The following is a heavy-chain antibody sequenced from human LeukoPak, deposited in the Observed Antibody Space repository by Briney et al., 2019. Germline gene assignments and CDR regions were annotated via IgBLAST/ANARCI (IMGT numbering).Heavy chain of an antibody. J-gene: IGHJ1*01. CDR1: GYTFSSYD. Sequence: ASVKVSCKASGYTFSSYDINWVRLAAGQGLEWMGWMNPNSGNTGYARQFQGRVTMTRNTAIGTAYMELSSLRSEDTAVYYCATPGVHYDPSGYYPFQHWGQGTLVTVSS. D-gene: IGHD3-22*01. CDR2: MNPNSGNT. V-gene: IGHV1-8*01. CDR3: ATPGVHYDPSGYYPFQH.